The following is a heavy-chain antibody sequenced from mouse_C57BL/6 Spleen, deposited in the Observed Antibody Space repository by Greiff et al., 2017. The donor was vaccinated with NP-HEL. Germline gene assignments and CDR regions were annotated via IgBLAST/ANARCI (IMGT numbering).Heavy chain of an antibody. Sequence: QVQLQQSGPELVKPGASVKISCKASGYAFSSSWMNWVKQRPGKGLEWIGRIYPGDGDTNYNGKFKGKATLTADKSSSTAYMQLSSLTSEDSDVYFCARGATYYGSSSAWLAYWGQGTLVTVSA. CDR3: ARGATYYGSSSAWLAY. V-gene: IGHV1-82*01. D-gene: IGHD1-1*01. CDR1: GYAFSSSW. CDR2: IYPGDGDT. J-gene: IGHJ3*01.